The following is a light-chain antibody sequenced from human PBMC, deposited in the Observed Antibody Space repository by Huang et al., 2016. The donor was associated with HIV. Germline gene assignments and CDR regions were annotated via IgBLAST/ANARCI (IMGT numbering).Light chain of an antibody. CDR3: QQYGSSRIT. J-gene: IGKJ5*01. Sequence: ENVLTQSPGTLSLSPGERATLSCRASQSVFSSYLAWYQQKPGQAPRLLIYGASSRATGIPDRFSGRGYGTDFTLTISRLEPEDFVVYHCQQYGSSRITFGQGTRLEIK. CDR2: GAS. CDR1: QSVFSSY. V-gene: IGKV3-20*01.